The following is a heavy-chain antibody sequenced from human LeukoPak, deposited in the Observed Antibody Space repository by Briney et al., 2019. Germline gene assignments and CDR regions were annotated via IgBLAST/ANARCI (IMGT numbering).Heavy chain of an antibody. J-gene: IGHJ4*02. Sequence: PGGSLRLSCTPSGFIFSNAWMTWVRQAPGKGLEWIGEIYHSGSTNYNPSLKSRVTISVDKSKNQFSLKLSSVTAADTAVYYCARCRAKPRNYYDNSAYYLPAGWGQGTLVTVSS. V-gene: IGHV4-4*02. CDR1: GFIFSNAW. CDR2: IYHSGST. CDR3: ARCRAKPRNYYDNSAYYLPAG. D-gene: IGHD3-22*01.